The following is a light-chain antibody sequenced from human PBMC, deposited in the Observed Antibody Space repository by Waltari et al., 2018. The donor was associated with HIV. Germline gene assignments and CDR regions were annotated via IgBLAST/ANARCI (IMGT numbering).Light chain of an antibody. CDR3: SSFAGTNNLV. CDR1: NSDVGCYDY. V-gene: IGLV2-8*01. Sequence: QSALTQPPSASGSPGQSVTIACTGTNSDVGCYDYVSWYQQHPGKAPKLMIYEVSKRPSGVPDRFSGSKSGNTASLTVSGLQAEDEADYYCSSFAGTNNLVFGGGTKLTVL. CDR2: EVS. J-gene: IGLJ2*01.